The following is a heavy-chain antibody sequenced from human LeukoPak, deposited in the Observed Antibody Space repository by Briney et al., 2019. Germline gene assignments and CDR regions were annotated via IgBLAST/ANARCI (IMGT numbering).Heavy chain of an antibody. CDR1: GGSVSSGSYY. D-gene: IGHD5-18*01. V-gene: IGHV4-61*01. Sequence: SETLSLTCTVSGGSVSSGSYYWSWIRQPPGKGLEWIGYIYYSGSTNYNPSLKSRVTISVDTSKNQFYLKLSSVTAADTAVYYCARSHTASDYWGQGTLVTVSS. J-gene: IGHJ4*02. CDR3: ARSHTASDY. CDR2: IYYSGST.